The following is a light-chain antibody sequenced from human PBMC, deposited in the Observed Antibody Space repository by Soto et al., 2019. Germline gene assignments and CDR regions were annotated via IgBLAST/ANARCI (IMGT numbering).Light chain of an antibody. CDR3: QTADNSGTFLL. CDR2: DDS. J-gene: IGLJ3*02. V-gene: IGLV3-21*02. CDR1: NIGTKS. Sequence: SYELTQPPSVSVPPGQTARITCGGDNIGTKSVHWYQQKPGQAPVLVVYDDSNRPSGIPERFSGSNSGNTATLTISRVEAGDEADYYCQTADNSGTFLLFAGGTKVTVL.